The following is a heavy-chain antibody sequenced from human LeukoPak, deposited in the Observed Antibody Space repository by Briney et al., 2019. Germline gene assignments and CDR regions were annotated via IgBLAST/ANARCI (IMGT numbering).Heavy chain of an antibody. Sequence: PGGSLRLSCVASGFTFSNYGMHWVRQAPGKGLEWVSSITGSSSYIHYADSVKGRFTISRDNAKNSLYLQMNSLRAEDTAVYYCARGFADFVWGSYPSSYWGQGILVTVSS. CDR3: ARGFADFVWGSYPSSY. V-gene: IGHV3-21*01. D-gene: IGHD3-16*02. CDR1: GFTFSNYG. CDR2: ITGSSSYI. J-gene: IGHJ4*02.